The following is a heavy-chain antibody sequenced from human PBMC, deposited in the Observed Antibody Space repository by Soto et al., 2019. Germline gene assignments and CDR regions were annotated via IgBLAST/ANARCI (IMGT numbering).Heavy chain of an antibody. CDR2: IKQAGSDK. D-gene: IGHD6-25*01. CDR1: GFTFSSYG. V-gene: IGHV3-7*01. CDR3: AREKRANGYFDY. J-gene: IGHJ4*02. Sequence: GGSLRLSCAASGFTFSSYGMHWVRQAPGKGLEWVANIKQAGSDKYYVDSVNGRFIISRDDAKNSLFLQVNSLRVEDTAVYYCAREKRANGYFDYWGQGTLVTVSS.